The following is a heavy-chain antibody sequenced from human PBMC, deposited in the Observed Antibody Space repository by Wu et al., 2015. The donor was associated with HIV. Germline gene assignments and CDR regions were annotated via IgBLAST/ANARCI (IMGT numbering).Heavy chain of an antibody. J-gene: IGHJ4*02. D-gene: IGHD2-15*01. Sequence: QVQLVQSGAEVKKPGASVKVSCKASGYIFTSYGLNWVRQAPGQGLEWMGWISAYNGNTNYVQKLQGRVTMTTDTSTSTGYMELRSLRSDDTAVYYCAEGDEYCNGGTCYSLDYVGPGNAGHRLL. CDR1: GYIFTSYG. CDR2: ISAYNGNT. CDR3: AEGDEYCNGGTCYSLDY. V-gene: IGHV1-18*01.